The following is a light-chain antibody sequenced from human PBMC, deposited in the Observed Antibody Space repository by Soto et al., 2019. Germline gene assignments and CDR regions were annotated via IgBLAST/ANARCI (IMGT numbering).Light chain of an antibody. J-gene: IGKJ1*01. V-gene: IGKV3-15*01. CDR3: QQYDTWWT. CDR2: DAS. Sequence: EIVVTQSPATLSVSPGERATRSCTASQNVTSRLAWYQQKPGQTPRLLIYDASTRAAGIPDRFNGGGSGTEFTLTISSLQSEDFALYFCQQYDTWWTFGQGTRVQI. CDR1: QNVTSR.